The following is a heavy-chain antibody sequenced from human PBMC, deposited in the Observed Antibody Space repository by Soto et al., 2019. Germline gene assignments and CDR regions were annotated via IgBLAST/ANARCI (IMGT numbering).Heavy chain of an antibody. CDR1: GGTFSRHA. CDR3: GGGWGYDRKEYYYAY. D-gene: IGHD3-9*01. V-gene: IGHV1-69*01. Sequence: QVQLVQSGAEVRKPGSSVKVSCKASGGTFSRHAISWVRQAPGQGLEWMGGIIPIFGTANHGQKFQGRVTIIADQITGTVYKGMSRLRSEDTAMDYCGGGWGYDRKEYYYAYWGQGTLVIVSS. J-gene: IGHJ4*01. CDR2: IIPIFGTA.